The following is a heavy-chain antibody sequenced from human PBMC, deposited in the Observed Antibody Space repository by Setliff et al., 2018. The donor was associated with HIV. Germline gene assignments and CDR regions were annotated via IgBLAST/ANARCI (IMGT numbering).Heavy chain of an antibody. V-gene: IGHV3-30*02. CDR3: AKDRYYDSSGSPFDY. J-gene: IGHJ4*02. CDR2: IRYDGSNK. CDR1: GFTFSSYG. D-gene: IGHD3-22*01. Sequence: GGSLRLSCAASGFTFSSYGMHWVRQAPGKWLEWVAFIRYDGSNKYYADSVEGRFTISRDNSKNTLYLQMNSLRAEDTAVYYCAKDRYYDSSGSPFDYWGQGTLVTVSS.